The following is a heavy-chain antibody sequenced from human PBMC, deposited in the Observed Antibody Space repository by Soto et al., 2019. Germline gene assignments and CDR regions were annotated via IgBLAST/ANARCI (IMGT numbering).Heavy chain of an antibody. J-gene: IGHJ5*02. CDR2: ISYDGSNK. D-gene: IGHD4-17*01. CDR1: GFTFSSYG. CDR3: AKHYGDYEEWFDP. Sequence: GGSLRLSCAASGFTFSSYGMHWVRQAPGKGLEWVAVISYDGSNKYYADSVKGRFTISRDNSKNTLYLQMNSLRAEDTAVYYCAKHYGDYEEWFDPWGQGTLVTVSS. V-gene: IGHV3-30*18.